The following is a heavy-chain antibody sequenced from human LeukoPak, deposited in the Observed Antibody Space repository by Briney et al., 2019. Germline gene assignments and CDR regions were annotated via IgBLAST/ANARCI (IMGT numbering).Heavy chain of an antibody. D-gene: IGHD2-15*01. CDR1: GGFISSGGYY. Sequence: SETLSLTCTVSGGFISSGGYYWSWIRQHPGKGLEWIGYIYYTGSTYYNPSLKSRASISVDTSNNQFSLKLSSVSAADTAVYYCASHCSGGTCYRHYFDNWGQGTLVTVSS. CDR2: IYYTGST. CDR3: ASHCSGGTCYRHYFDN. J-gene: IGHJ4*02. V-gene: IGHV4-31*03.